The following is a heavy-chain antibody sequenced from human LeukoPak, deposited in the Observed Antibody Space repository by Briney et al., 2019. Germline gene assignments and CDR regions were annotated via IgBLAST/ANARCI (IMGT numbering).Heavy chain of an antibody. D-gene: IGHD3-22*01. Sequence: GASVKVSCKASGYTFTDYYLHWVRQAPGQGLEWMGWINPSSGGTNYAQKFQGRVTMTRDTSISTAYMDLSRLRSDDTAVYYCARGAVVITTNASDIWGQGTMVTVSS. V-gene: IGHV1-2*02. CDR2: INPSSGGT. CDR1: GYTFTDYY. CDR3: ARGAVVITTNASDI. J-gene: IGHJ3*02.